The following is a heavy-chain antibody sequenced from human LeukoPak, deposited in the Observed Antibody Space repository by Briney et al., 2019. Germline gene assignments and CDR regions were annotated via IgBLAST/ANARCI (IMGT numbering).Heavy chain of an antibody. V-gene: IGHV1-8*01. CDR3: ARARIRCSGGSCYSNRFDY. Sequence: ASVTVSCTASGYTFTSYDINWVRQAPGQGLEWMGWMNPNSGNTGYAQKFQGRVTMTRNTSISTAYMELSSLRSEDTAVYYCARARIRCSGGSCYSNRFDYWGQGTLVTVSS. D-gene: IGHD2-15*01. CDR2: MNPNSGNT. J-gene: IGHJ4*02. CDR1: GYTFTSYD.